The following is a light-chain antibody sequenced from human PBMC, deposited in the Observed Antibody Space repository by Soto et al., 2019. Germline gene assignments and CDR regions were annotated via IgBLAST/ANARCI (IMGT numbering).Light chain of an antibody. CDR3: SSYAGSDFVV. Sequence: QSALTQSASVSGSPGQSITISCTGTSSDVGSYNVVSWYQNHPGKAPKLIIYAVTERPSGVSNRFSGSKSGNTAYLTISGLQAEDEADYYCSSYAGSDFVVFGGGTKLTVL. CDR1: SSDVGSYNV. CDR2: AVT. J-gene: IGLJ2*01. V-gene: IGLV2-23*02.